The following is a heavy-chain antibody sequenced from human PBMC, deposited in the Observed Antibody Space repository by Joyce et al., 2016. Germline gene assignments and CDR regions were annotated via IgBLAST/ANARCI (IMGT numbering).Heavy chain of an antibody. J-gene: IGHJ5*01. V-gene: IGHV4-61*02. CDR1: GGSIKSDLYF. CDR2: IYTSGSGST. CDR3: ARKRGRGWFDS. Sequence: QVQLQESGPGLVKPSQTLSLTCTVSGGSIKSDLYFWNWIRQPAGKVLEWIGQIYTSGSGSTNYNPSLTSRVTISVDTSKNQYALKLSSVTAADTAVYYCARKRGRGWFDSWGQGTLVTVSS.